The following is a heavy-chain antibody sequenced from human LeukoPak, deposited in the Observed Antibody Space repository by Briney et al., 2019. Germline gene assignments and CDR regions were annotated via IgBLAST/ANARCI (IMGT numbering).Heavy chain of an antibody. CDR1: GFFITNNNY. Sequence: SETLSLICTVSGFFITNNNYWGWIRQSPGKGVEWMGSIYHSGNRFETGSTQYNPSFRGRISVSAVPSKNQFSLTLRSVTAADTGVYFCARNASSGFFNDWSQGTLVTVSS. V-gene: IGHV4-38-2*02. D-gene: IGHD6-19*01. J-gene: IGHJ1*01. CDR3: ARNASSGFFND. CDR2: IYHSGNRFETGST.